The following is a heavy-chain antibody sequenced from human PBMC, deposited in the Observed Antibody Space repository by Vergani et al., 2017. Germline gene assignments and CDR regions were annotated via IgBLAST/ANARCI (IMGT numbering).Heavy chain of an antibody. CDR3: ARRGWGSSVGYFDY. CDR2: IYYSGST. Sequence: QVQLQESGPRLVRPSQTLSLTCTVSGGSISSGGYYWSWIRQHPGKGLEWIGYIYYSGSTYYNPSLKSRVSISVDTSKNQFSLKLTSVTAADTAVYYCARRGWGSSVGYFDYWGQGTLVTVSS. V-gene: IGHV4-31*03. CDR1: GGSISSGGYY. D-gene: IGHD6-6*01. J-gene: IGHJ4*02.